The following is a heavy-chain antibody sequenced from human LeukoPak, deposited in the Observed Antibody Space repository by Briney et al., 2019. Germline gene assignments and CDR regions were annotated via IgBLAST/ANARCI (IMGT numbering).Heavy chain of an antibody. CDR2: INGDGGTT. J-gene: IGHJ4*02. Sequence: GGSLRLSCAASGFTFRSYWKHWVRHARGKGLVGVSHINGDGGTTTYADSVKGRFTISRDNAKNTLYLQMNSLRAEDTAVFYCARSNNYGFDYWGQGTLVTVSS. CDR1: GFTFRSYW. D-gene: IGHD5-24*01. CDR3: ARSNNYGFDY. V-gene: IGHV3-74*03.